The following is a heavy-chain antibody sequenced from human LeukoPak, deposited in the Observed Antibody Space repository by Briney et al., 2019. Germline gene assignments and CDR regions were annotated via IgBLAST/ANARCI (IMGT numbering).Heavy chain of an antibody. Sequence: GGSLRLSCAASGFTVSSNYMSWVRQAPGKGLEWVSVIYSVGSTYYAGSVKGRFTISRDNSKNTLYLQMNRLRDEDTAVHYCARGEDYYDSGGQPHEYFRHWGQGTLVTVSS. J-gene: IGHJ1*01. D-gene: IGHD3-22*01. CDR1: GFTVSSNY. CDR2: IYSVGST. V-gene: IGHV3-53*01. CDR3: ARGEDYYDSGGQPHEYFRH.